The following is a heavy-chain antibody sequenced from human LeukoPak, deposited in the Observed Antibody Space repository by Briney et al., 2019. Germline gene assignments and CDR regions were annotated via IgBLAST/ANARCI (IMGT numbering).Heavy chain of an antibody. CDR3: ARGPRRVLRFLEWLSTLNWFDP. CDR2: INPSGGST. J-gene: IGHJ5*02. CDR1: GYTFTSYY. V-gene: IGHV1-46*01. D-gene: IGHD3-3*01. Sequence: ASVKVSCKASGYTFTSYYMHWVRQAPGQGLEWMGIINPSGGSTSYAQKFQGRVTMTRDTSTSTVYMELSSLRSEDTAVYYCARGPRRVLRFLEWLSTLNWFDPWGQGTLVTVSS.